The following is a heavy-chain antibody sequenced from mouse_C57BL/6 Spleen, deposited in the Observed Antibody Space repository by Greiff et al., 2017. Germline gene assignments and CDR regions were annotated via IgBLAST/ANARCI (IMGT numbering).Heavy chain of an antibody. Sequence: VQLQQSGAELVKPGASVKMSCKASGYTFTSYWITWVKQRPGQGLEWIGDIYPGSGSTNYNEKFKSKATLTVDTSSSTAYMQLSSLTSEDSAVYYCARKQASFPNYFDYWGQGTTLTVSS. CDR1: GYTFTSYW. J-gene: IGHJ2*01. CDR3: ARKQASFPNYFDY. CDR2: IYPGSGST. V-gene: IGHV1-55*01.